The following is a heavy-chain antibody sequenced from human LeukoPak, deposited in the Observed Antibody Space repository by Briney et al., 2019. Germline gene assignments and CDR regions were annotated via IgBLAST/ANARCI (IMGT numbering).Heavy chain of an antibody. J-gene: IGHJ2*01. D-gene: IGHD6-13*01. CDR1: GFTVSSNY. CDR2: IYSGGST. Sequence: PGGSLRVCCAASGFTVSSNYMSWVRQAPGKGLEWVSVIYSGGSTYYADSVKGRFTISRDNSKNTLYLQMNSLRAEDTAVYYCARGPSSSFSWYFDLWGRGTLVTVSS. V-gene: IGHV3-53*01. CDR3: ARGPSSSFSWYFDL.